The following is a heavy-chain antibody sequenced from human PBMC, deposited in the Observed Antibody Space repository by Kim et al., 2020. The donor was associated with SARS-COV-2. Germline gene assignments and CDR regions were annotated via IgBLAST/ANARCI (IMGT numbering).Heavy chain of an antibody. CDR3: AKATDVYYGDY. CDR1: GFTFRSYA. J-gene: IGHJ4*02. CDR2: ISGSGGST. V-gene: IGHV3-23*01. Sequence: GGSLRLSCAASGFTFRSYAMSWVRQAPGKGLEWVSGISGSGGSTYYADSVKGRFSISRDNSKNTLYLQMNSLRAEDTAVYYCAKATDVYYGDYWGQGTLVTVSS. D-gene: IGHD3-10*01.